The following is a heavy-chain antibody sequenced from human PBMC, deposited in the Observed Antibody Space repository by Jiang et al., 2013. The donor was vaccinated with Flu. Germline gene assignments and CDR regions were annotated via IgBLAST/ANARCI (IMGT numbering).Heavy chain of an antibody. D-gene: IGHD2-2*01. J-gene: IGHJ3*02. CDR2: IYYSGST. Sequence: KPSETLSLTCTVSGGSISSYYWSWIRQPPGKGLEWIGYIYYSGSTNYNPSLKSRVTISVDTSKNQFSLKLSSVTAADTAVYYCARVVVVPAAMRRDDAFDIWGQGTMVTVSS. V-gene: IGHV4-59*01. CDR3: ARVVVVPAAMRRDDAFDI. CDR1: GGSISSYY.